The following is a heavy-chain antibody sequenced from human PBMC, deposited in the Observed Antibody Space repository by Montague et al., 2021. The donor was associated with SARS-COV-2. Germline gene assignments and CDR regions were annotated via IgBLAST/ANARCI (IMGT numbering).Heavy chain of an antibody. CDR3: ARQVAATTAFDS. D-gene: IGHD1-26*01. Sequence: TLSLTCTVSGDSIISGFHFWSWIRQHPEKGLEWIGYIYFSGSSLYNPSLNSRVTMSVDTSMSQFSLNLRSVTAADTAICYCARQVAATTAFDSWGQGTLVSVSS. J-gene: IGHJ4*02. CDR1: GDSIISGFHF. CDR2: IYFSGSS. V-gene: IGHV4-31*03.